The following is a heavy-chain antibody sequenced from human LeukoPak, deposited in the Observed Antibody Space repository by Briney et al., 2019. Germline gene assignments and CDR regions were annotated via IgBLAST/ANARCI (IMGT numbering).Heavy chain of an antibody. J-gene: IGHJ4*02. CDR3: ARFNSGSYQHYFDY. CDR2: IYHSGST. V-gene: IGHV4-4*02. Sequence: PSGTLSLTCAVSGGSISSTNWWSWVRQPPGKGLEWIGEIYHSGSTYYNPSLKSRVTISIDTSKNQFSLKPSSVTAADTAVYYCARFNSGSYQHYFDYWGQGTLVTVSS. CDR1: GGSISSTNW. D-gene: IGHD1-26*01.